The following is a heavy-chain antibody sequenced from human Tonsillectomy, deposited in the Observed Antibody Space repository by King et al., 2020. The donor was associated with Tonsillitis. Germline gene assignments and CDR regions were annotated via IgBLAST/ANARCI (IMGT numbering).Heavy chain of an antibody. CDR1: GYSISHNY. CDR3: AGINCTSXTCYXDK. J-gene: IGHJ4*02. D-gene: IGHD2-2*01. V-gene: IGHV3-53*01. CDR2: IYSGGTT. Sequence: EVQLVESXGGLVQPGGSLRLSCVVSGYSISHNYMNWVRQAPGKGLQWVSSIYSGGTTYYADSVKGRFTLSKDNSKNTLFLQMNNTRPDDTAEYYWAGINCTSXTCYXDKWGXGTLVAVXS.